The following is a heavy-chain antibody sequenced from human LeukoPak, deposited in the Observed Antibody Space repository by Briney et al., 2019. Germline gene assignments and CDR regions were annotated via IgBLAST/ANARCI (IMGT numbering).Heavy chain of an antibody. CDR3: ARDKSGEGFFDY. V-gene: IGHV3-66*01. CDR1: GFTFSSYS. J-gene: IGHJ4*02. Sequence: GGSLRLSCAASGFTFSSYSMNWVRQAPGKGLEWVSVIYSGGSTYYADSVKGRFTISRDNSKNTLYLQMNSLRAEDTAVYYCARDKSGEGFFDYWGQGTLVTVSS. CDR2: IYSGGST. D-gene: IGHD1-1*01.